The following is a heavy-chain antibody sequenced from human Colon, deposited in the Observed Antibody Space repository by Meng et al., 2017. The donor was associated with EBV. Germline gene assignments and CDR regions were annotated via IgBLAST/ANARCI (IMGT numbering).Heavy chain of an antibody. Sequence: HLRLQASGPGLVRPSETLSRPCSVSGDSISGGGAYWGWVRQPPGKGLEWIGNIYYTGSTYYNPSLKSRVTISVDTSKNQFSLKVTSMTAADTAVYYCARDGPLLWGPGTLVTVSS. V-gene: IGHV4-39*07. J-gene: IGHJ4*02. CDR2: IYYTGST. CDR1: GDSISGGGAY. CDR3: ARDGPLL.